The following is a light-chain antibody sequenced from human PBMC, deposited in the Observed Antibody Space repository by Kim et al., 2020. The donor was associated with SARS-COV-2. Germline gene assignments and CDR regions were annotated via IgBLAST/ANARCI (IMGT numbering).Light chain of an antibody. J-gene: IGKJ4*01. Sequence: SVSPGERATVSCRASRTIAANLAWYQQRPGQPPRLLIYDASSRATGIPARFSGSGSGTEFTLTVSSLQSEDFTTYYCQQYGNWPLTFGGGPRWIS. V-gene: IGKV3-15*01. CDR2: DAS. CDR1: RTIAAN. CDR3: QQYGNWPLT.